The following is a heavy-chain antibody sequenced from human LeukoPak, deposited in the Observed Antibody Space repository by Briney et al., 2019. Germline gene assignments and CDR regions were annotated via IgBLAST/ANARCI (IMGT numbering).Heavy chain of an antibody. CDR2: IYYSGST. V-gene: IGHV4-39*07. J-gene: IGHJ5*02. CDR3: ARGARIAAAGTSWFDP. CDR1: GGSISSSSYY. D-gene: IGHD6-13*01. Sequence: SETLSLTCTVSGGSISSSSYYWGWIRQPPGKGLEWIGSIYYSGSTYYNPSLKSRVTISVDTSKNQFSLKLSSVTAADTAVYYCARGARIAAAGTSWFDPWGQGTLVTVSS.